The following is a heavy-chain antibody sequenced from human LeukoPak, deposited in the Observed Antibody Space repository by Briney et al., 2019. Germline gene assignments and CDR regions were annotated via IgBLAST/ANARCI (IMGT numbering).Heavy chain of an antibody. CDR1: GGSISSGDYY. V-gene: IGHV4-30-4*08. CDR3: ARYYDFWSGNDDAFDI. D-gene: IGHD3-3*01. Sequence: SETLSLTCTVSGGSISSGDYYWSWIRQPPAKGLEGFGYIYYSVSTRGSTYYNPSLNRRVTISVHTSKNQFSLKLSSVTVADTAVYYCARYYDFWSGNDDAFDIWGQGTMVTVSS. CDR2: IYYSVSTRGST. J-gene: IGHJ3*02.